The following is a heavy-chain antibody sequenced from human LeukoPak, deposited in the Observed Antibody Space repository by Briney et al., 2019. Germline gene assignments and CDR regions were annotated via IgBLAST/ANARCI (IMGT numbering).Heavy chain of an antibody. CDR1: GFTFSSYA. CDR3: ARDRVVQHYFDY. Sequence: PGGSLRLSCAASGFTFSSYAMHWVRQAPGKGLEWVAVISYDGSNKYYADSVKGRFTISRDNSKNTLYLQMNSLRAEDTAVYYCARDRVVQHYFDYWGQGTLVTVSS. J-gene: IGHJ4*02. D-gene: IGHD2-15*01. V-gene: IGHV3-30-3*01. CDR2: ISYDGSNK.